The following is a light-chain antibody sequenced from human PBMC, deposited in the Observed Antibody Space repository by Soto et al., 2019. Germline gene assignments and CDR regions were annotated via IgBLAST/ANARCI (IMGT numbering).Light chain of an antibody. J-gene: IGKJ5*01. CDR2: TAS. CDR1: QSISIY. V-gene: IGKV1-39*01. CDR3: QQYYTLPT. Sequence: IQMTQSPSSLSVSVGDRVTITCRASQSISIYVNWYQQKSGRAPKLLIYTASSLQSGVPSRFSGSGSGTDFTLTSSGLQPEDFATYYCQQYYTLPTFRQGTRLEIE.